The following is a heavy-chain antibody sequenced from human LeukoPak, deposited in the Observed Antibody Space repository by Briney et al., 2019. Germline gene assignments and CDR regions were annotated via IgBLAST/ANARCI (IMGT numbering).Heavy chain of an antibody. CDR3: ASAHRASYYDFWSGYYPFDY. V-gene: IGHV4-59*01. Sequence: SETLSLTCTVSGGSISSYYWGWIRQPPGKGLEWIGYIYYSGSTNYNPSLKSRVTISVDTSKNQFSLKLSSVTAADTAVYYCASAHRASYYDFWSGYYPFDYWGQGTLVTVSS. CDR1: GGSISSYY. J-gene: IGHJ4*02. D-gene: IGHD3-3*01. CDR2: IYYSGST.